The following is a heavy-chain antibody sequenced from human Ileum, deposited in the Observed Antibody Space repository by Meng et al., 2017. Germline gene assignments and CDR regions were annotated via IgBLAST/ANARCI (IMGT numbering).Heavy chain of an antibody. J-gene: IGHJ5*02. CDR3: SRNMMA. Sequence: EVKAGESRGGFARQGASLRLSCVASGFTFSKTWMHWFRQAPGKGLVWVSRISPDGSSSNNADSVKGRFTVSRDNSKNTLFLQMNSLRAEDTAMYYCSRNMMALGQGTLVTVSS. D-gene: IGHD3-16*01. V-gene: IGHV3-74*01. CDR1: GFTFSKTW. CDR2: ISPDGSSS.